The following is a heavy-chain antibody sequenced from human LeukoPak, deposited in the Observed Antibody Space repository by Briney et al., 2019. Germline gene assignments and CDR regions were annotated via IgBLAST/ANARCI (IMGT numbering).Heavy chain of an antibody. Sequence: ASVKVSCKVSGYTLTELSIHWVRQAPGKGLEWMGGFDPEDGETIYAQRFQGRVTMTEDTSTDTAYMELSSLRAEDAAVYYCATVSYYYDSSGYQGYFQHWGQGTLVTVSS. CDR2: FDPEDGET. V-gene: IGHV1-24*01. CDR3: ATVSYYYDSSGYQGYFQH. D-gene: IGHD3-22*01. CDR1: GYTLTELS. J-gene: IGHJ1*01.